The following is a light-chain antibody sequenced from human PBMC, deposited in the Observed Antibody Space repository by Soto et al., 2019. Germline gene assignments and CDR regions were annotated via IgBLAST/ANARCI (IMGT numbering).Light chain of an antibody. J-gene: IGLJ2*01. Sequence: QSVLTQPPSVSGAPGQRVNFSCTGSSSNIGADYDVHWYRQLPGTAPKLLIYGYTNRPSRVPERFSGSKSGTSASLVITALQAEDEGHYFCQSYDGSLGAVVFGGGTKVTVL. V-gene: IGLV1-40*01. CDR2: GYT. CDR1: SSNIGADYD. CDR3: QSYDGSLGAVV.